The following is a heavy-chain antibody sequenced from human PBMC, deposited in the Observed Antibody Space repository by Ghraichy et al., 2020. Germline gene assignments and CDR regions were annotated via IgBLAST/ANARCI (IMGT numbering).Heavy chain of an antibody. J-gene: IGHJ6*03. V-gene: IGHV4-59*01. CDR3: ARGYSSGWGKANYYYYYMDV. CDR1: GGSISSYY. D-gene: IGHD6-19*01. Sequence: SQTLSLTCTVSGGSISSYYWSWIRQPPGKGLEWIGYIYYSGSTNYNPSLKSRVTISVDTSKNQFSLKLSSVTAADTVVYYCARGYSSGWGKANYYYYYMDVWGKGTTVTVSS. CDR2: IYYSGST.